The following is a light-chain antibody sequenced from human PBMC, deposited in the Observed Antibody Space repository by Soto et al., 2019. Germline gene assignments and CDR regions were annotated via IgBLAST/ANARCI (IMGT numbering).Light chain of an antibody. CDR1: DYVSSNY. V-gene: IGKV3-20*01. CDR3: QQYVNSLP. J-gene: IGKJ4*01. Sequence: ESVLTQSPGTLSLSPGQRATLSCRASDYVSSNYLAWYQQKPGQAPRLLLYGASSRVTGVPDRFSGSGSGTDIPLTITSLEPEDFALYCCQQYVNSLPVGGGTNVGV. CDR2: GAS.